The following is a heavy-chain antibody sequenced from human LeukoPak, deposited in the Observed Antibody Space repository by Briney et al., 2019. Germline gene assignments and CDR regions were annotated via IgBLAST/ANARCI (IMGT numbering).Heavy chain of an antibody. J-gene: IGHJ6*02. D-gene: IGHD5-12*01. V-gene: IGHV1-58*02. CDR1: GFTFTSSA. CDR2: IFVGSGNT. CDR3: AADRGVATSHYYYGMDV. Sequence: GASVTVSCKASGFTFTSSAMQWVRQARGQRLEWIGWIFVGSGNTNYAQKFQERVTITRDMSTSTAYMELSSLRSEDTAVYYCAADRGVATSHYYYGMDVWGQGTTVTVSS.